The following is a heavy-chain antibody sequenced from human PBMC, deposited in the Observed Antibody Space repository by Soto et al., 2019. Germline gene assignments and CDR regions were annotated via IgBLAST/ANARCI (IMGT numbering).Heavy chain of an antibody. CDR2: ISGSGGST. CDR3: VRKARSGFYCPLGLGSAFDI. V-gene: IGHV3-23*01. CDR1: GFTFSSYA. Sequence: LRLSCAASGFTFSSYAMSWVRQAPGKGLEWVSAISGSGGSTYYADSVKGRFTISRDNSKNTLYLQMNSLRAEDTAVYYCVRKARSGFYCPLGLGSAFDIWGRGTMVTVS. J-gene: IGHJ3*02. D-gene: IGHD6-19*01.